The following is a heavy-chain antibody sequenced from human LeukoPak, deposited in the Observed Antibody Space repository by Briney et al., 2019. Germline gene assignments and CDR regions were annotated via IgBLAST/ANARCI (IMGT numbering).Heavy chain of an antibody. CDR2: INPNSGGT. Sequence: ASVKVSCKASGYTFAGYYMHWVRQAPGQGLEWMGRINPNSGGTNYAQKFQGRVTMTRDTSISTAYMELSRLRSDDTAVYYCARDSHSSGWYLIGYWGQGTLVTVSS. D-gene: IGHD6-19*01. J-gene: IGHJ4*02. CDR1: GYTFAGYY. CDR3: ARDSHSSGWYLIGY. V-gene: IGHV1-2*06.